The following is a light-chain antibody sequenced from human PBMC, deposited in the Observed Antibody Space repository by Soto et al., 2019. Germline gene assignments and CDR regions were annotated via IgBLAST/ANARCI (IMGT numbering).Light chain of an antibody. J-gene: IGKJ2*01. CDR3: QQYNTYSNT. V-gene: IGKV1-5*01. Sequence: DIQMTQSPSTLSASVGDRVTITCRASQSISSWLAWYQQKPGKAPKLLIYDASSLKSGVPSRFGGSGSGTEFTLTISSLQPDDFATYYCQQYNTYSNTFGQGTKLEIK. CDR2: DAS. CDR1: QSISSW.